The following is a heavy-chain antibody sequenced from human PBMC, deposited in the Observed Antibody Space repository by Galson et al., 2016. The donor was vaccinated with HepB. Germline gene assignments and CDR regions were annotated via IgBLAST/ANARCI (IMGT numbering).Heavy chain of an antibody. CDR2: ISSDGDNE. CDR3: AKDRLQFNYLGYYYGMDV. Sequence: SLRLSCAASGFTFNSYAMHWVRQAPGRGLEWVTIISSDGDNEHYADAVKGRFTISRDNSKNTLYLQMDSLRVEDTAVYYCAKDRLQFNYLGYYYGMDVWGQGTTVTVSS. D-gene: IGHD7-27*01. J-gene: IGHJ6*02. CDR1: GFTFNSYA. V-gene: IGHV3-30*18.